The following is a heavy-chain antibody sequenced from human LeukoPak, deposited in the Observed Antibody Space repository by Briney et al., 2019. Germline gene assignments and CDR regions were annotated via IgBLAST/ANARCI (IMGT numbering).Heavy chain of an antibody. Sequence: GESLKISCKGPGYSFTSYWLGWVRQMPGKGLEWMGIIYSGDSDTRYSPSLQGQVTISADKSISTAYLQWSSLKAADTAMYYCARRVGVSAWVVAAKARFDPWGQGTLVTVSS. CDR2: IYSGDSDT. D-gene: IGHD2-15*01. CDR3: ARRVGVSAWVVAAKARFDP. V-gene: IGHV5-51*01. CDR1: GYSFTSYW. J-gene: IGHJ5*02.